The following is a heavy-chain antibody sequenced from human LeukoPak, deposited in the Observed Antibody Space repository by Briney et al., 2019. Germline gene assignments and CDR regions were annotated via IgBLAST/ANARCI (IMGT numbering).Heavy chain of an antibody. CDR1: GYNFTGYY. D-gene: IGHD3-3*01. V-gene: IGHV1-2*06. J-gene: IGHJ3*02. CDR3: ARGFTDTIFGVVKDAFDI. Sequence: ASVKVSCKASGYNFTGYYMHWVRQAPGQGLEWMGRINPNSGGTNYAQKFQGRVTMTRDTSISTAYMELSRLRSDDTAVYYCARGFTDTIFGVVKDAFDIWGQGTMVTVSS. CDR2: INPNSGGT.